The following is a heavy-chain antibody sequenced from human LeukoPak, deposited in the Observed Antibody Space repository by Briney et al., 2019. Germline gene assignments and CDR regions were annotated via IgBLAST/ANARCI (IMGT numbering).Heavy chain of an antibody. D-gene: IGHD3-9*01. J-gene: IGHJ4*02. V-gene: IGHV4-39*07. CDR3: ATSGGYYDILTGYYTSYFDY. CDR2: IYYSGST. Sequence: PSETLSLTCTVSGGSISSSSYYWGWIRQPPGKGLEWIGSIYYSGSTNYNPSLKSRVTISVDTSKNQFSLKLSSVTAADTAVYYCATSGGYYDILTGYYTSYFDYWGQGTLVTVSS. CDR1: GGSISSSSYY.